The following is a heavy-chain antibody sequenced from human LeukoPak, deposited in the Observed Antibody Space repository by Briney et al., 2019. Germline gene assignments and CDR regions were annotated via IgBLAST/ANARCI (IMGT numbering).Heavy chain of an antibody. D-gene: IGHD1-26*01. CDR1: GFPFSDYY. CDR3: ARTTYTGSYDDSFDV. J-gene: IGHJ3*01. Sequence: GGSLRLSCAASGFPFSDYYMTWIRQAPGKGLEWLSYISVTGTTIYYADSVEGRFTISRDNARSSLYLQMNSLRAEDTAIYYCARTTYTGSYDDSFDVWGQGTMVTVSS. CDR2: ISVTGTTI. V-gene: IGHV3-11*01.